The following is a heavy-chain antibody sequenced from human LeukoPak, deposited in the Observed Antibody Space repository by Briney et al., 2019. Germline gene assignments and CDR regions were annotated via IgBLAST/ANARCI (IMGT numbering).Heavy chain of an antibody. CDR3: AKAAIVDSSGYDLDY. J-gene: IGHJ4*02. CDR2: IRYDGSNK. V-gene: IGHV3-30*02. CDR1: GFTFSSYG. Sequence: GGSLRLSCAASGFTFSSYGMHWVRQAPGKGLEGLAFIRYDGSNKYYADSVKGRFTISRDNSKNTLYLQMNSLRAEDTAVYYCAKAAIVDSSGYDLDYWGQGALVTVSS. D-gene: IGHD3-22*01.